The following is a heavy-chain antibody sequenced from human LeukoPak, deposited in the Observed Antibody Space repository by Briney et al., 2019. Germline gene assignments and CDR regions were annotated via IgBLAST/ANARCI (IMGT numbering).Heavy chain of an antibody. J-gene: IGHJ4*02. CDR2: IYTTGST. Sequence: PSETLSLTCSVSGDSIRSGTYYWSWIRQPAGKGLEWIGRIYTTGSTNYNPSLKSRVTISVDTSKNQFSLKLSSVTAADTAVYYCARDRGDYGGPDYWGRGTLVALS. CDR1: GDSIRSGTYY. CDR3: ARDRGDYGGPDY. V-gene: IGHV4-61*02. D-gene: IGHD4-23*01.